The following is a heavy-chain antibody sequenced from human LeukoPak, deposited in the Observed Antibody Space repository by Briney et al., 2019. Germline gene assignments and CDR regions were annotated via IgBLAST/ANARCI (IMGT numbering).Heavy chain of an antibody. CDR1: GGSIINSY. V-gene: IGHV4-59*08. D-gene: IGHD2-15*01. J-gene: IGHJ4*02. CDR3: ARHEVVVPFFDY. Sequence: SETLSLTCTVAGGSIINSYWSWVRQPPGKGLEWIGYISFGGSPNYNTSLKSRVTMSVDTSENQFSLKLSSVTAADTAVYDCARHEVVVPFFDYWGQGTLVTVSS. CDR2: ISFGGSP.